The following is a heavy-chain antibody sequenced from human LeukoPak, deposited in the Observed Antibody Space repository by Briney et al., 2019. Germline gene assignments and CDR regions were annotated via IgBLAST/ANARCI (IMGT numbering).Heavy chain of an antibody. CDR3: AREVGSRASLDY. D-gene: IGHD1-26*01. CDR2: ISSSSSYI. J-gene: IGHJ4*02. CDR1: GFTFSSYS. Sequence: GGSLRLSCAASGFTFSSYSMNWVRQAPGKGLEWVSSISSSSSYIYYADSVKGRFTISRDNAKNSLYLQMNSLGAEDTAVYYCAREVGSRASLDYWGQGTLVTVSS. V-gene: IGHV3-21*01.